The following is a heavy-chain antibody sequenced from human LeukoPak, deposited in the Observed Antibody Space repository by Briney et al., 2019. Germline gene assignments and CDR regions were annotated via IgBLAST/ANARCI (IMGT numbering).Heavy chain of an antibody. CDR3: AKDYSSSSRGWFDP. V-gene: IGHV3-23*01. D-gene: IGHD6-6*01. CDR2: ISGSGGST. CDR1: GFTFSSYA. Sequence: GGSLRHSCAASGFTFSSYAMSWVRQAPGKGLEWVSAISGSGGSTYYADSVKGRFTISRDNSKNTLYLQMISLRAEDTAVYYCAKDYSSSSRGWFDPWGQGTLVTVSS. J-gene: IGHJ5*02.